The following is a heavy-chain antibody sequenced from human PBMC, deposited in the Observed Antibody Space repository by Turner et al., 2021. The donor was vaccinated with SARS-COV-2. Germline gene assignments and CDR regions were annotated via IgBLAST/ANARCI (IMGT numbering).Heavy chain of an antibody. D-gene: IGHD3-9*01. CDR2: ISYDGSNK. CDR1: GFTFSRYG. V-gene: IGHV3-30*18. Sequence: QVQLVESGGGVVPPGRSLRLSCAASGFTFSRYGMHWVRQATGKGLEWVAVISYDGSNKYYADSVKGRFTIARDNSKNTLYLQMNSLRAEDTAVYYCAKGGWYYDILTGSYFEYWGQGTLVTVSS. CDR3: AKGGWYYDILTGSYFEY. J-gene: IGHJ4*02.